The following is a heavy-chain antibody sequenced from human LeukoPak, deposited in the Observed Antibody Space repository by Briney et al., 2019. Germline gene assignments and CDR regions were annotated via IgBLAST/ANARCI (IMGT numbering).Heavy chain of an antibody. CDR3: AKDWSYRVELLGIFYY. J-gene: IGHJ4*02. D-gene: IGHD1-26*01. V-gene: IGHV3-23*01. CDR1: GFNFSSYA. Sequence: GGSLRLSCAASGFNFSSYAMSWVRQAPGKGLEWVSAISGSGGSTYYADSVKGRFTISRDNSKNTLYLQMNSLRAEDTAVYYCAKDWSYRVELLGIFYYWGRGTLVTVSS. CDR2: ISGSGGST.